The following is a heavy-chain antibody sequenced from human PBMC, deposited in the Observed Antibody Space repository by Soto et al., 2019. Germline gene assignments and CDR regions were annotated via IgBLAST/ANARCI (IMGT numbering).Heavy chain of an antibody. CDR3: ARELDGMDV. CDR2: IYTGGST. CDR1: GVTVSTNY. V-gene: IGHV3-53*01. J-gene: IGHJ6*02. Sequence: ESGGGLIQPGGSLRLSCAASGVTVSTNYMTWVRQAPGKGLEWVSIIYTGGSTYYADSVTGRFTISRDNSKNTVYLQMNSLRAEDTAVYYCARELDGMDVWGQGTTVTVSS.